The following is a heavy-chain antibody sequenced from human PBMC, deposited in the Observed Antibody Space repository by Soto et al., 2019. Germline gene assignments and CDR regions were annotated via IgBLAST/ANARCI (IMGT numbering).Heavy chain of an antibody. V-gene: IGHV3-11*06. CDR1: GFIFSDYY. Sequence: GGSLRLSCAASGFIFSDYYMSWVRQTPGKGLEWISYISTRSTYTNYADSVKGRFTISRDNAKNSLYLQMDSLRVEDTAVYYCARDLAWKRGKVGRYYYGMDVWGQGTTVTVSS. D-gene: IGHD1-1*01. J-gene: IGHJ6*02. CDR3: ARDLAWKRGKVGRYYYGMDV. CDR2: ISTRSTYT.